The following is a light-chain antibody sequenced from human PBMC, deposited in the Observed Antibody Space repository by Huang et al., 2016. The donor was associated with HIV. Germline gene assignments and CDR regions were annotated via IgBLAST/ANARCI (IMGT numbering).Light chain of an antibody. J-gene: IGKJ1*01. CDR1: HSLLHSDGNTY. CDR3: MQGTHWPQT. V-gene: IGKV2-30*02. CDR2: KVS. Sequence: DVVLTQSPLSLPVTLGQPASISCKSSHSLLHSDGNTYVNWFLQSPGQSPRRLIYKVSNRDFGVPARFSGSGSGADFTLTISRVEADDIGVYYCMQGTHWPQTFGQGTKVEVK.